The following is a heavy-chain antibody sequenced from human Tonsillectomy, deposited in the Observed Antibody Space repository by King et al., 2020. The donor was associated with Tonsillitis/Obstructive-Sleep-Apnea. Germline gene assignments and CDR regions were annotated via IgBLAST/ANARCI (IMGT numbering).Heavy chain of an antibody. CDR1: GFTFSSYW. CDR3: ARASTYDFWDGAGY. J-gene: IGHJ4*02. Sequence: VQLVESGGGLVQPGGSLRLSFAASGFTFSSYWMHWVRQPPGKGLGWVSRIYSDGRSRNYADSVKGRFTISRENAKNTLYLQMHSLRAEDTAVYYCARASTYDFWDGAGYWGQGTLVTVSS. D-gene: IGHD3-3*01. CDR2: IYSDGRSR. V-gene: IGHV3-74*01.